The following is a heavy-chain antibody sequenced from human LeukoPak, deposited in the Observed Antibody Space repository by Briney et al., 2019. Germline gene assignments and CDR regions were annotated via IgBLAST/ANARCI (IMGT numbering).Heavy chain of an antibody. CDR2: IYYSGST. V-gene: IGHV4-39*01. CDR1: GFTFSSYSMN. CDR3: ARHSGGGLLDY. D-gene: IGHD3-10*01. J-gene: IGHJ4*02. Sequence: GSLRLSCAASGFTFSSYSMNWVRQPPGKGLEWIGSIYYSGSTYYNPSLKSRVTISVDTSKNQFSLKLSSVTAADTAVYYCARHSGGGLLDYWGQGTLVTVSS.